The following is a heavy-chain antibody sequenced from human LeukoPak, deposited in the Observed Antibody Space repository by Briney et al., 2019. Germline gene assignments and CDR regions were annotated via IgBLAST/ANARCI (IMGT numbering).Heavy chain of an antibody. CDR2: ISSNGDST. CDR1: GFTFRTYA. J-gene: IGHJ4*02. V-gene: IGHV3-64D*09. D-gene: IGHD6-13*01. Sequence: GGSLRLSCSASGFTFRTYAMHWVRQAPGKGLEYGSAISSNGDSTFYADSVKGRFTISRDKSKKTLYLQMSSLREEDTAVYYCVKVGSAAGPGDFDYWGQGTLVTVSS. CDR3: VKVGSAAGPGDFDY.